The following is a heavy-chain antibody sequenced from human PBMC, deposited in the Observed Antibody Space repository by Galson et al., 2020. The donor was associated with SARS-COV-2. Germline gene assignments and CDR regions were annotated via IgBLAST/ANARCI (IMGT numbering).Heavy chain of an antibody. D-gene: IGHD1-26*01. V-gene: IGHV3-30*04. CDR2: ISSDGSNK. J-gene: IGHJ3*02. Sequence: QLGESLKISCAASGFTFSSYAMHWVRQAPGKGLEWVAVISSDGSNKYYADSVKGRFTISRDNSKNTLYLQMNSLRAEDTAVYYCASGNSGSYSDAFDIWGQGTMVTVSS. CDR1: GFTFSSYA. CDR3: ASGNSGSYSDAFDI.